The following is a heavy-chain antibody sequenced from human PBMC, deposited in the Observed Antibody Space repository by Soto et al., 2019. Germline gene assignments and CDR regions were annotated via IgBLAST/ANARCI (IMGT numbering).Heavy chain of an antibody. V-gene: IGHV3-23*01. CDR3: AKSGRYGDYVDY. D-gene: IGHD4-17*01. Sequence: GGSLRLSCAASGFTFSSYAMSWVRQAPGKGLEWVSAISGSGGSTYYADSVKGRFTMSRDNSKNTLYLQMNSLRAEDTAVYYCAKSGRYGDYVDYWGQGTLVTVSS. CDR2: ISGSGGST. CDR1: GFTFSSYA. J-gene: IGHJ4*02.